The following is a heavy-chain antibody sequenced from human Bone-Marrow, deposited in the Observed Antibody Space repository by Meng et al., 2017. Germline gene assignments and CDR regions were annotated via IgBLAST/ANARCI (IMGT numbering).Heavy chain of an antibody. V-gene: IGHV1-2*06. CDR2: INPKYGGT. Sequence: QVHLVQSGAEVTKPGASVKVSCKPSGYTFTDYFIQWVRQAPGQGLEWMGRINPKYGGTNYDQKFQGRVTMTRDTSISTAYMELSRLTSDDTAVYYCAISYYTSGAVGAMDVWGQGTTVTVS. CDR3: AISYYTSGAVGAMDV. CDR1: GYTFTDYF. J-gene: IGHJ6*02. D-gene: IGHD3-10*01.